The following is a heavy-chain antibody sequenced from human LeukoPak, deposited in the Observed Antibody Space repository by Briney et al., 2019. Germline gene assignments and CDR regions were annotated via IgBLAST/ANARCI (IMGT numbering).Heavy chain of an antibody. CDR3: ARRGYSSGYYYFDY. CDR2: IYYSGST. CDR1: GGSIGGYY. V-gene: IGHV4-59*08. Sequence: SETLSLTYTVSGGSIGGYYWSWIRQAPGKGLEWIGYIYYSGSTNYNPSLKSRVTISVETSKNQFSLKLTSVTAADTAVYYCARRGYSSGYYYFDYWGQGTLVTVSS. J-gene: IGHJ4*02. D-gene: IGHD6-19*01.